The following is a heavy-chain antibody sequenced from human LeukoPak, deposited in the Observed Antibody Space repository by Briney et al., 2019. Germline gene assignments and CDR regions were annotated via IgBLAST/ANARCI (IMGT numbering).Heavy chain of an antibody. CDR2: IRQDGNDI. D-gene: IGHD5/OR15-5a*01. Sequence: GGSLRLSCAASGFTLSRHWMSWVRQAPGKGLEWVASIRQDGNDINYVESVKGRFIISRGNAGNSVSLQMSSLRAEDTAMYYCARLPGDSTIYDLWGQGTLVTVSS. V-gene: IGHV3-7*01. CDR3: ARLPGDSTIYDL. J-gene: IGHJ5*02. CDR1: GFTLSRHW.